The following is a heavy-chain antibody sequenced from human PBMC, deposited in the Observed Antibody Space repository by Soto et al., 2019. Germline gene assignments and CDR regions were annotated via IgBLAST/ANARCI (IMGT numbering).Heavy chain of an antibody. CDR2: IIPIFGTA. D-gene: IGHD2-15*01. Sequence: ASVKVSCKASGGTFSSYAISWVRQAPGQGLEWMGGIIPIFGTANYAQKFQGRVTITADESTSTAYMELSSLRSEDTAVYYCAREHCSGGSCYDQSIYYYGMDVWGQGTTVTVSS. CDR1: GGTFSSYA. CDR3: AREHCSGGSCYDQSIYYYGMDV. J-gene: IGHJ6*02. V-gene: IGHV1-69*13.